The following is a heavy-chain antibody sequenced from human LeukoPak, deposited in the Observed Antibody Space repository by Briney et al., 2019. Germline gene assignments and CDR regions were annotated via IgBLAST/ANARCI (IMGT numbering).Heavy chain of an antibody. D-gene: IGHD2-8*01. CDR2: INPNSGGT. CDR3: ARDPEWGFDP. V-gene: IGHV1-2*02. Sequence: GASVKVSCKASGYTFTDYYIHWVRQAPGQGLEWMGWINPNSGGTNYAQRFQGRVTMTRDTSITTAYMEVSSLRSDDTAVYYCARDPEWGFDPWGQGTLVTVSS. CDR1: GYTFTDYY. J-gene: IGHJ5*02.